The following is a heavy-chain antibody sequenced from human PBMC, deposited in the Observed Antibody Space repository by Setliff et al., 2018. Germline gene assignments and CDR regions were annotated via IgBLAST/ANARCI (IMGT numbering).Heavy chain of an antibody. J-gene: IGHJ5*02. CDR3: ARDTSSDWAAWFDP. CDR1: GGSISSGVYY. D-gene: IGHD3-22*01. Sequence: ASETLSLTCTVSGGSISSGVYYWGWIRQPPGKGLEWIGRIYHGGNTYYNASLESRLTISVDTSKNQFSLKLTSVTAADTAIYYCARDTSSDWAAWFDPWSQGILVTVSS. CDR2: IYHGGNT. V-gene: IGHV4-39*07.